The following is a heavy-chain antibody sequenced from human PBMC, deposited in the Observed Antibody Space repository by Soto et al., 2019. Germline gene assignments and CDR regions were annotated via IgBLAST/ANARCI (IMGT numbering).Heavy chain of an antibody. CDR2: IYYSGT. Sequence: PSETLSLTCSVSGGSISSYYWSWIRQPPGKGLEWIAYIYYSGTSYNPSLKSRVSISLDTSKNQFSLKLSSVTAADTAVYSCARTYDGSGPNSGGYAFDIWGQGTMVTVSS. CDR1: GGSISSYY. CDR3: ARTYDGSGPNSGGYAFDI. J-gene: IGHJ3*02. V-gene: IGHV4-59*01. D-gene: IGHD3-22*01.